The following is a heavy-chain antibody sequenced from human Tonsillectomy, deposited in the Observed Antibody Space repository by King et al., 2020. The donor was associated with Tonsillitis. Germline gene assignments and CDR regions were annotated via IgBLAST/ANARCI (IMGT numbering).Heavy chain of an antibody. CDR1: SGSISTTTYY. Sequence: QLQESGPGLVKPSETLSLTCTVSSGSISTTTYYWGWIRQPPGKGLEWIGSIYYIGTTYYSPSLKSRIAISVDTSKNQFSLRLNSLTAADTALYCCVSPHALGPFDSWGQGPLVTVSS. J-gene: IGHJ4*02. CDR2: IYYIGTT. V-gene: IGHV4-39*07. D-gene: IGHD3-10*01. CDR3: VSPHALGPFDS.